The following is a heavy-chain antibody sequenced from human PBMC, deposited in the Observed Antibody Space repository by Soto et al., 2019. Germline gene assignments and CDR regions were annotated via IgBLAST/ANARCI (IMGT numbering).Heavy chain of an antibody. D-gene: IGHD3-22*01. Sequence: ASVKVSGNASGYSLRSNYIHWVRQAPGQGLEWLGWINPNSSGTVYAQKFQGRVTMTRDTSLTTVYMQLNRLTGDDTAVYYCARDLIVGGPDNYAMYVWGQWTTVTVSS. CDR1: GYSLRSNY. CDR3: ARDLIVGGPDNYAMYV. J-gene: IGHJ6*02. V-gene: IGHV1-2*02. CDR2: INPNSSGT.